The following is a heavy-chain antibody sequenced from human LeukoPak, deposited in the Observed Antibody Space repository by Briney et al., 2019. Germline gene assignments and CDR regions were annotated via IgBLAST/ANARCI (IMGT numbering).Heavy chain of an antibody. Sequence: GGSLRLSCAASGFTFSDYYMSWIRQAPGKGLEWVSYISSSGSTIYYADSVKGRFTISRDNAKNSLYLQMNSLRAEDTAVYYCARDSPLDVAPGWFDPWGQGNPGHRLL. CDR2: ISSSGSTI. D-gene: IGHD3/OR15-3a*01. V-gene: IGHV3-11*01. CDR3: ARDSPLDVAPGWFDP. CDR1: GFTFSDYY. J-gene: IGHJ5*02.